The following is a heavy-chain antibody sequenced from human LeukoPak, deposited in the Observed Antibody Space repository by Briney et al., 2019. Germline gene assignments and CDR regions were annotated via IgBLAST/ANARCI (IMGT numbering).Heavy chain of an antibody. D-gene: IGHD5-18*01. Sequence: GGSLRLSCAASGFTFNSHWMSWVRRAPERGLEWVANINQDGTEKNHVDSVRGRFTISRDNAKNSLYLQLNSLRAEDTAVYYCVRELYSFGRPYYFDYWGQGTLVTVSS. J-gene: IGHJ4*02. CDR1: GFTFNSHW. CDR3: VRELYSFGRPYYFDY. CDR2: INQDGTEK. V-gene: IGHV3-7*01.